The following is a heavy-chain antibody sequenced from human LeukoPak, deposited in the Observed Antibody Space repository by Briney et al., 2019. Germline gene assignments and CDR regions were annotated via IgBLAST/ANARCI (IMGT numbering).Heavy chain of an antibody. D-gene: IGHD3-10*02. Sequence: GGSLRLSCAASGFTFDDYAMHWVRQAPGKGLEWVSGISWNSDSIGYADSVKGRFTISRDNAKNSLYLQMNSLRAEDTALYYCAKVRGTYYYVDYFDYWGQGTLVTVSS. CDR1: GFTFDDYA. CDR3: AKVRGTYYYVDYFDY. CDR2: ISWNSDSI. J-gene: IGHJ4*02. V-gene: IGHV3-9*01.